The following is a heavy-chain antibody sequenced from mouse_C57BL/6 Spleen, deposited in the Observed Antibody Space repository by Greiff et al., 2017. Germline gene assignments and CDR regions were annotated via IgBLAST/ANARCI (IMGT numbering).Heavy chain of an antibody. D-gene: IGHD2-2*01. CDR3: ASYGYDEAWFAY. CDR1: GYTFTDYN. V-gene: IGHV1-18*01. CDR2: INPNNGGT. Sequence: EVQLQQSGPELVKPGASVKIPCKASGYTFTDYNMDWVKQSHGKSLEWIGDINPNNGGTIYNQKFKGKATLTVDKSSSTAYMELRSLTSEDTAVYYCASYGYDEAWFAYWGQGTLVTVSA. J-gene: IGHJ3*01.